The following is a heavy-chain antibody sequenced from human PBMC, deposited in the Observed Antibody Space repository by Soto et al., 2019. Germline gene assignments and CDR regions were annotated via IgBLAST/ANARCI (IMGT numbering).Heavy chain of an antibody. CDR2: IYYSGST. D-gene: IGHD2-2*01. Sequence: SETLSLTCTVSGGSISSSSYYWGWIRQPPGKGLEWIGSIYYSGSTYYNPSLKSRVTISVDTSKNQFSLKLSSVTAADTAVYYCATTDGGYCSSTSCYVHATSFDYWGQGTLVTVSS. CDR1: GGSISSSSYY. CDR3: ATTDGGYCSSTSCYVHATSFDY. J-gene: IGHJ4*02. V-gene: IGHV4-39*01.